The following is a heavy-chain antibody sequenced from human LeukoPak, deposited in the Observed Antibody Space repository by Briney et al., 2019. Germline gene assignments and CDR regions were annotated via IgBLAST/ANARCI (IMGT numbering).Heavy chain of an antibody. J-gene: IGHJ4*02. Sequence: GGSLRLSCAASGFTFDDYAMHWVRQAPGKGLEWVSLISGDGGSTYYADSVKGRFTISRDDSKNSLYLQMNSLRTEDTALYYCAKDKGYSYGFLIDYWGQGTLVTVSS. D-gene: IGHD5-18*01. CDR3: AKDKGYSYGFLIDY. CDR1: GFTFDDYA. CDR2: ISGDGGST. V-gene: IGHV3-43*02.